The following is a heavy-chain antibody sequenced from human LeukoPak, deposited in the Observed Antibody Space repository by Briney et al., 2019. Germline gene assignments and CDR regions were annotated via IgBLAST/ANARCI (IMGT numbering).Heavy chain of an antibody. V-gene: IGHV4-38-2*02. CDR2: INHSGST. D-gene: IGHD6-19*01. Sequence: SETLSLTCTVSGYSISSGYYWGWIRQPPGKGLEWIGDINHSGSTNYNPSLKSRVTISVDTSKNQFSLKLSSVTAADTAVYYCARVLAVAGTRYYYYYMDVWGKGTTVTVSS. CDR3: ARVLAVAGTRYYYYYMDV. J-gene: IGHJ6*03. CDR1: GYSISSGYY.